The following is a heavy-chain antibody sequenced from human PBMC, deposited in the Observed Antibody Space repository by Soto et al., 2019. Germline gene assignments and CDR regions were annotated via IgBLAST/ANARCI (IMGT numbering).Heavy chain of an antibody. CDR3: ARDSPIGSTFSGYDAIDS. V-gene: IGHV1-69*08. J-gene: IGHJ4*02. Sequence: QVQLVQSGAEVKKPGSSVKVSCKASGGTFSTSTFTWVRQAPGQGLEWMGRTIPLLNVADYAQDFQGRLTLTANKSTSTTYMELTSLTSKETAVYYCARDSPIGSTFSGYDAIDSWGQGTLVTVSS. D-gene: IGHD5-12*01. CDR2: TIPLLNVA. CDR1: GGTFSTST.